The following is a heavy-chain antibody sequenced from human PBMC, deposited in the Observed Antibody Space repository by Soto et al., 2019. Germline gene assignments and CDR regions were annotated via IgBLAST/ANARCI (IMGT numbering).Heavy chain of an antibody. CDR1: GYTFTSYY. V-gene: IGHV1-46*01. CDR3: ARVLLRSMYDSSGFDAFDI. D-gene: IGHD3-22*01. Sequence: GASVKVSCKASGYTFTSYYMHWVRQAPGQGLEWMGIINPSGGSTSYAQKFQGRVTMTRDTSTSTVYMELSSLRSEDTAVYYCARVLLRSMYDSSGFDAFDIWGQGTMVTVSS. J-gene: IGHJ3*02. CDR2: INPSGGST.